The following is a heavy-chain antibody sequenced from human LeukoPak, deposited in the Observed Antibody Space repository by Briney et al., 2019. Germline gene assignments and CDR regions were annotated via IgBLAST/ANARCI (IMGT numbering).Heavy chain of an antibody. V-gene: IGHV3-7*05. CDR1: GFTFNSYW. CDR3: SRPEVAVPGGTS. D-gene: IGHD1-1*01. CDR2: IKPDGTDQ. Sequence: QSGGSLRLSCTASGFTFNSYWMSWVRQAPGKGLEWVGHIKPDGTDQNYVDSLRGRFIISRDNAKNSLYLQMNSLRAEDTAVYYCSRPEVAVPGGTSWGQGTLVTVSS. J-gene: IGHJ5*02.